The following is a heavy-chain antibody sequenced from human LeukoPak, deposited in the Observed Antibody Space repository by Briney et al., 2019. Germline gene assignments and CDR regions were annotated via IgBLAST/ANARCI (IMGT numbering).Heavy chain of an antibody. D-gene: IGHD1-26*01. Sequence: GGSLRLSCAASGFTFSSYSMSWVRQAPGKGLEWVSLISGSGDTTNYADSVKGRFTISRDNSKNTLCLQMNSLGADDTAVYYCAKAFQRGWERDAFAFWGQGTLVTVSS. CDR2: ISGSGDTT. CDR3: AKAFQRGWERDAFAF. J-gene: IGHJ3*01. V-gene: IGHV3-23*01. CDR1: GFTFSSYS.